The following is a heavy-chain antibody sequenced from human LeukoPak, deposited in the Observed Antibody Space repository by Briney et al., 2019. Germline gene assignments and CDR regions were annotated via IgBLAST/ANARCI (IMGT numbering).Heavy chain of an antibody. Sequence: SETLSPTCAVYGGSFSGYYWSWIRQPPGKGLEWIGEINHSGSTNYNPSLKSRVTISVDTSKNQFSLKLSSVTAADTAVYYCARGPGYDSSREDYWGQGTLVTVSS. J-gene: IGHJ4*02. D-gene: IGHD3-22*01. CDR1: GGSFSGYY. CDR2: INHSGST. CDR3: ARGPGYDSSREDY. V-gene: IGHV4-34*01.